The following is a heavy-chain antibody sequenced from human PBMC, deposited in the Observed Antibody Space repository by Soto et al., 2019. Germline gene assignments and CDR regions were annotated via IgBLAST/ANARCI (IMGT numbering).Heavy chain of an antibody. CDR1: GGSISSGGYS. D-gene: IGHD6-13*01. Sequence: SETLSLTCAVSGGSISSGGYSWSWIRQPPGKGLEWIGYIYHSGSTYYNPSLESRVTISVDRSKNQFSLKLSSVTAADTAVYYCAHSYGPIAAAGTNFDYWGQGTLVTVSS. J-gene: IGHJ4*02. CDR3: AHSYGPIAAAGTNFDY. CDR2: IYHSGST. V-gene: IGHV4-30-2*01.